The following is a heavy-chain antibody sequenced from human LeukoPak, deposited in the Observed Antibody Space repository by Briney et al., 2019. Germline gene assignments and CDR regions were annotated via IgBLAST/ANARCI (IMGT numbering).Heavy chain of an antibody. Sequence: SETLSLTCAVYGGSFSGYYWSWIRQPPGKGLEWIGEINHSGRTNYNPSLKSRVTISVDTSKNQFSLKLSSVTAADTAVYYCARSVYYGSGSYGWFDRWGQGTLVTVSS. CDR2: INHSGRT. D-gene: IGHD3-10*01. V-gene: IGHV4-34*01. J-gene: IGHJ5*02. CDR3: ARSVYYGSGSYGWFDR. CDR1: GGSFSGYY.